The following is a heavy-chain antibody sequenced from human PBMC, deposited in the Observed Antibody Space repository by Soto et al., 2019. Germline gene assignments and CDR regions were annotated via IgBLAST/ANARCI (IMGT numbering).Heavy chain of an antibody. V-gene: IGHV1-69*06. J-gene: IGHJ5*02. CDR1: GGSFSNDA. CDR2: ILPISTTA. CDR3: ATYRGGDYYDSSGNALQWFDP. D-gene: IGHD3-22*01. Sequence: QVQLVQSGAEVKKPGSSVKVSCKASGGSFSNDAISWGRQSPGQGLAWLGGILPISTTAHYAQSFQVRVTITADKSTITAYMELSSLRSGDTAVSYCATYRGGDYYDSSGNALQWFDPWGHGTLVTVSS.